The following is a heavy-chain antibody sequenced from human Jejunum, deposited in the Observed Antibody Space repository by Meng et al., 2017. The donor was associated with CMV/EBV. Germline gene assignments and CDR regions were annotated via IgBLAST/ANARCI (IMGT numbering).Heavy chain of an antibody. Sequence: SGFAFGHYALRWVRPDPGKGLEGLGSISYDGPDEYDSDSVRGRFSISRDDSKNTLYLQMNSLTTEDTAIYYCARDSSSYDIRGSLDSWGQGTLVTVSS. D-gene: IGHD3-22*01. CDR2: ISYDGPDE. V-gene: IGHV3-30*04. CDR3: ARDSSSYDIRGSLDS. CDR1: GFAFGHYA. J-gene: IGHJ4*02.